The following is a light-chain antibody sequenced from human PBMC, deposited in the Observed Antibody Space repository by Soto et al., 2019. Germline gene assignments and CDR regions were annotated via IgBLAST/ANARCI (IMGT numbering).Light chain of an antibody. CDR3: CSFAGSPRV. CDR2: QVT. CDR1: GSDVGSYNL. J-gene: IGLJ3*02. V-gene: IGLV2-23*02. Sequence: QSVLTQPASVSGSPGQSITISCSGTGSDVGSYNLVSWYKHHPGKAPKLIIYQVTKRPSGVSNRFSGSKSGNTASLTISGLQSADEADYYCCSFAGSPRVFGGGTNLNVL.